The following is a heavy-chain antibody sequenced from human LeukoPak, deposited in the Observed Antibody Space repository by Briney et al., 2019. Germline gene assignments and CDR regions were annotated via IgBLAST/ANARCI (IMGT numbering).Heavy chain of an antibody. J-gene: IGHJ4*02. CDR3: ARDLHYYDSSSYYSFGLDC. Sequence: GGSLRLSCAASGFTFSTFAMIWVRQPPGKGLEWVSSIFPSGGEIHYADSVRGRFTISRDNSKSTLSLQMNSLRAEDTAVYYCARDLHYYDSSSYYSFGLDCWGQGTLVTVSS. V-gene: IGHV3-23*01. CDR1: GFTFSTFA. CDR2: IFPSGGEI. D-gene: IGHD3-22*01.